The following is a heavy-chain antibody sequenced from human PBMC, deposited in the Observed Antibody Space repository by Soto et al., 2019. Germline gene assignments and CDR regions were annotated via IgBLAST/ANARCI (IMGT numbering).Heavy chain of an antibody. J-gene: IGHJ6*02. CDR3: AREDCLSTVCYTTWHYYYGMDV. V-gene: IGHV1-69*12. CDR2: IVPIIGTS. CDR1: GGTFSSYG. D-gene: IGHD2-2*02. Sequence: QVHLVQSGAEVKKPGSSVKVSCRASGGTFSSYGISWVRQAPGQGLEWMGGIVPIIGTSKYAQKFQGRVKIPADGSRTNVYIELSSLRDEDTAVYYCAREDCLSTVCYTTWHYYYGMDVWGQGTTVTASS.